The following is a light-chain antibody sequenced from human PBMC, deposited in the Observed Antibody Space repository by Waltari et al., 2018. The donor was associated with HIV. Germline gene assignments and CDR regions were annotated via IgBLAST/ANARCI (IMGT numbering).Light chain of an antibody. CDR3: MRALQTPLIT. J-gene: IGKJ5*01. Sequence: DIVMTQSPLSLPVTPGEPASISCRSSQSLLNSNGFNYLNWYLQKPGQSPQLLLYLGSNRGSAVPDRFSGSGSGTDSTLNFSRVEAEDVWVYYCMRALQTPLITFGQGTRLEIK. CDR1: QSLLNSNGFNY. CDR2: LGS. V-gene: IGKV2-28*01.